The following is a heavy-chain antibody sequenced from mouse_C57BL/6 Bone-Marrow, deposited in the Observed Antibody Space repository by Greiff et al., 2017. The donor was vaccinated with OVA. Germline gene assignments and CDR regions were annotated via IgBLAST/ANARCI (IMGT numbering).Heavy chain of an antibody. D-gene: IGHD4-1*01. V-gene: IGHV5-6*02. Sequence: VMLVESGGDLVKPGGSLKLSCAASGFTFSSYGMSWVRQTPDKRLEWVATISSGGSYTYYPDSVKGRFTISRDNAKNTLYLQMSSLKSEDTAMYYCARHTWDARYFDVWGTGTTVTVSS. CDR2: ISSGGSYT. J-gene: IGHJ1*03. CDR1: GFTFSSYG. CDR3: ARHTWDARYFDV.